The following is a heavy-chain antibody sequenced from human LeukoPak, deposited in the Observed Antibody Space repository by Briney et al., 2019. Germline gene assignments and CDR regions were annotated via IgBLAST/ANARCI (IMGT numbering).Heavy chain of an antibody. V-gene: IGHV3-9*01. D-gene: IGHD3-3*01. CDR1: GFTFDDYA. CDR3: AKDGDPWSGYLYYYYMDV. Sequence: GGSLRLSCAASGFTFDDYAMHWVRQAPGKGLEWVSGISWNSGSIGYADSVKGRFTISRDNAKNSLYLQMNSLRAEDTALYYCAKDGDPWSGYLYYYYMDVWGKGTTVTVSS. J-gene: IGHJ6*03. CDR2: ISWNSGSI.